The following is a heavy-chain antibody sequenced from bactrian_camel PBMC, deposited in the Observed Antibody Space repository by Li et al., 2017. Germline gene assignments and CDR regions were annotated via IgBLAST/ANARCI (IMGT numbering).Heavy chain of an antibody. D-gene: IGHD4*01. CDR1: GFTFSSYD. V-gene: IGHV3S40*01. CDR3: AAVVFPCRSYSDYAEH. CDR2: INARGYST. Sequence: VQLVESGGGLVQPGGSLRLSCAASGFTFSSYDMNWVRQAPGKGLEWVSSINARGYSTYYAKSVKGRFTISRDNSLNTIYLQMNDIRPEDAGVYYCAAVVFPCRSYSDYAEHWGQGTQVTVS. J-gene: IGHJ4*01.